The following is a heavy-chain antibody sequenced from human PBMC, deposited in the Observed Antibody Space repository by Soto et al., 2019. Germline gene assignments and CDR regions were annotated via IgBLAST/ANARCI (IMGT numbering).Heavy chain of an antibody. Sequence: QVQLVESGGGLVKPGGSLRLSCAASGFTFSDYYMSWIRQAPGKGLEWVSYISSSSSYTNYADSVKGRFTISRDNAKNSLYLQMNSLRAEDTAVYYCARGVVTASLYYWYFDLWGRGTLVTVSS. CDR2: ISSSSSYT. CDR1: GFTFSDYY. V-gene: IGHV3-11*06. D-gene: IGHD2-21*02. J-gene: IGHJ2*01. CDR3: ARGVVTASLYYWYFDL.